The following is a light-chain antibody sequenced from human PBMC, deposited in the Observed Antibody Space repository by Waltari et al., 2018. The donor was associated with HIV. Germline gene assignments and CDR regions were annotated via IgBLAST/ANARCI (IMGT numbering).Light chain of an antibody. CDR3: QQYNNWPPLT. V-gene: IGKV3-15*01. CDR1: ASLAIN. Sequence: EIVMTQSPATLSVAPGDRGTISCRASASLAINLAWSPRNTGQAPLLLIYDASTRATGVPARFRGSGSGTEFTLSISSLQSEDFAVYYCQQYNNWPPLTFGQGTKVEIK. CDR2: DAS. J-gene: IGKJ1*01.